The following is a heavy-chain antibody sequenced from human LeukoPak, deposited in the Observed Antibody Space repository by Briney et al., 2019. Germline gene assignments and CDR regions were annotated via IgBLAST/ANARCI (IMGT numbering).Heavy chain of an antibody. CDR2: ISGSGGST. Sequence: GGSLRLSCAASGFTFSSYALSWVGQAPGKGLEWVSAISGSGGSTYYADSVKGRFTISRDNSKNTLYLQMNSLRAEDTAVYYCAKDPRNGYDFWSGYYEQPGYYYYMDVWGKGTTVTVSS. CDR3: AKDPRNGYDFWSGYYEQPGYYYYMDV. J-gene: IGHJ6*03. D-gene: IGHD3-3*01. V-gene: IGHV3-23*01. CDR1: GFTFSSYA.